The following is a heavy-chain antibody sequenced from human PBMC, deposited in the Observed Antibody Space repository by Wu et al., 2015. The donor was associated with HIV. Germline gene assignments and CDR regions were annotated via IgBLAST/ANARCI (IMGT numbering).Heavy chain of an antibody. CDR1: GDTFRNYA. CDR2: IIHIFGST. D-gene: IGHD7-27*01. V-gene: IGHV1-69*13. J-gene: IGHJ4*02. Sequence: QVQVVQSGAEVKKPGSSVRVSCKTSGDTFRNYAISWVRQAPGQGLEWMGRIIHIFGSTKYAQKFQGRVTITADESTNTVYMQLNSLRFEDTAFYYCARDNWDLNYFGYWGQGTLVTVSS. CDR3: ARDNWDLNYFGY.